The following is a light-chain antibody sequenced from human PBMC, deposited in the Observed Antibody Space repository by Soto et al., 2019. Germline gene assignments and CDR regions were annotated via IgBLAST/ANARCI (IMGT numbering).Light chain of an antibody. CDR3: QKYNSAPWT. CDR2: AAS. J-gene: IGKJ1*01. CDR1: QGISNY. Sequence: DIQITQSPSSLSVSVGDRVTITCQASQGISNYLAWYQQKPGTVPKLLISAASTLQTGVPSRFSGGGSGTDFTLTISSLQPEDVATYYCQKYNSAPWTFGQGTKVDIK. V-gene: IGKV1-27*01.